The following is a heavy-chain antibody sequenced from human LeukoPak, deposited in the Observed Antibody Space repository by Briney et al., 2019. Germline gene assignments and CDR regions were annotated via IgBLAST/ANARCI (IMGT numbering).Heavy chain of an antibody. V-gene: IGHV4-34*01. J-gene: IGHJ5*02. CDR3: ARRFQYCSGGSCQRFDP. CDR2: INHSGST. D-gene: IGHD2-15*01. CDR1: GGSFSGYY. Sequence: PSETLSLTCAVYGGSFSGYYWSWIRQPPGKGLEWIGEINHSGSTNYNPSLKSRVTISVDTSKNQFSLKLSSVTAADTAVYYCARRFQYCSGGSCQRFDPWGQGTLVTVSS.